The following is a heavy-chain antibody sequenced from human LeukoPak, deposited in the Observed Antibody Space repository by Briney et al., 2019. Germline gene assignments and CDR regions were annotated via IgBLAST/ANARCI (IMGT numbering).Heavy chain of an antibody. CDR3: ARNRNAVVVVAATNSPDY. CDR2: INPNSGGT. J-gene: IGHJ4*02. D-gene: IGHD2-15*01. Sequence: GASVKVSCKASGYTFTGYYMHWVRQAPGQGLEWMGWINPNSGGTNYAQKCQGRVTMTRDTSISTAYMELSRLRSDDTAVYYCARNRNAVVVVAATNSPDYWGQGTLVTVSS. CDR1: GYTFTGYY. V-gene: IGHV1-2*02.